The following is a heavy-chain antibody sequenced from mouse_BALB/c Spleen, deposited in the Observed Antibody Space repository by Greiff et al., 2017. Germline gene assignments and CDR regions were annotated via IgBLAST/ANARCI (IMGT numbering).Heavy chain of an antibody. D-gene: IGHD1-2*01. J-gene: IGHJ3*01. CDR3: ARIEGHYYGYVWFAY. Sequence: EVKLVESGPGLVKPSQSLSLTCTVTGYSITSDYAWNWIRQFPGNKLEWMGYISYSGSTSYNPSLKSRISITRDTSKNQFFLQLNSVTTEDTATYYCARIEGHYYGYVWFAYWGQGTLVTVSA. V-gene: IGHV3-2*02. CDR2: ISYSGST. CDR1: GYSITSDYA.